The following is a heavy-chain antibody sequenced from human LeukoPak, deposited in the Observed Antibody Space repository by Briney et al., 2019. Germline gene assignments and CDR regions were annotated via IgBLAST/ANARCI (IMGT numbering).Heavy chain of an antibody. D-gene: IGHD3-10*01. Sequence: SETLPLTCTVSGGSISSSRYYWGWIRQPPGKGLGWNGSIYYSGSTYYNPSLKSRVTISVDTSKNQFSLKLSSVTAADTAVYYCARVILGCGESFFDYWGQGTLVTVSS. V-gene: IGHV4-39*07. CDR3: ARVILGCGESFFDY. CDR2: IYYSGST. J-gene: IGHJ4*02. CDR1: GGSISSSRYY.